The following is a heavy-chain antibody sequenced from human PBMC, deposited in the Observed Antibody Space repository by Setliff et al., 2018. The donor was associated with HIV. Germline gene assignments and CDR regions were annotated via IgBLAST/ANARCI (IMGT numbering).Heavy chain of an antibody. V-gene: IGHV4-61*09. CDR3: AGAPRAYYYDSSGYPSGIRFDY. D-gene: IGHD3-22*01. J-gene: IGHJ4*02. Sequence: SETLSLTCTVSGGSISSGSYYWSWMRQPAGKGLEWIGHIYTSGSTNYNPSLKSRVTISVDTSKNQFSLKLSSVTAADTAFYYCAGAPRAYYYDSSGYPSGIRFDYWGQGTLVTVSS. CDR1: GGSISSGSYY. CDR2: IYTSGST.